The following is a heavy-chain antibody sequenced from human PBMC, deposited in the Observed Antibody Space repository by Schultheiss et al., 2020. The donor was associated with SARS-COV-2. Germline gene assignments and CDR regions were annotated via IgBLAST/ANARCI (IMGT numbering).Heavy chain of an antibody. CDR1: GGSFSGYY. V-gene: IGHV4-34*01. D-gene: IGHD3-3*02. CDR2: INHSGST. J-gene: IGHJ6*02. Sequence: SETLSLTCAVYGGSFSGYYWSWIRQPPGKGLEWIGEINHSGSTNYNPSLKSRVTISVDTSKNQFSLKLSSVTAADTAVYYCARQKLGYYGMDVWGQGTTVTVS. CDR3: ARQKLGYYGMDV.